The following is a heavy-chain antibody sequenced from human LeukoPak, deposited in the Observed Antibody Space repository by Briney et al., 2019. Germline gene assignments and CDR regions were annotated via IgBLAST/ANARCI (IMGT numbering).Heavy chain of an antibody. CDR1: GFTFGRRA. CDR2: IYSGGST. CDR3: ARDLLCSSTSCSDY. D-gene: IGHD2-2*01. J-gene: IGHJ4*02. Sequence: GGSLRLPCAASGFTFGRRAMSWVRQAPGKGLEWVSVIYSGGSTYYADSVKGRFTISRDNSKNTLYLQMNSLRAEDTAVYYCARDLLCSSTSCSDYWGQGTLVTVSS. V-gene: IGHV3-66*01.